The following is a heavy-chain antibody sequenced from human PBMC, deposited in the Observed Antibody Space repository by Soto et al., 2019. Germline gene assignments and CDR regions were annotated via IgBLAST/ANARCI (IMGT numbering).Heavy chain of an antibody. V-gene: IGHV1-69*01. CDR3: ASQGDYYDSSAPGAFDI. J-gene: IGHJ3*02. D-gene: IGHD3-22*01. CDR2: IIPIFGTA. CDR1: GGTFSSYA. Sequence: QVQLVQSGAEVKRPGSSVKVSCKASGGTFSSYAISWVGQAPGQGLEWMGGIIPIFGTANYAQKFQGRVTITADESTSTAYMELSSLRSEDTAVYYCASQGDYYDSSAPGAFDIWGQGTMVTVSS.